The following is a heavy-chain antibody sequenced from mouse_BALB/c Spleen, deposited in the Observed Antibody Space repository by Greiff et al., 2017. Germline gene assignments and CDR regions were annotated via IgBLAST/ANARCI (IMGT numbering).Heavy chain of an antibody. CDR1: GYSITSDYA. CDR2: ISYSGST. V-gene: IGHV3-2*02. Sequence: EVKLVESGPGLVKPSQSLSLTCTVTGYSITSDYAWNWIRQFPGNKLEWMGYISYSGSTSYNPSLKSRISITRDTSKNQFFLQLNSVTTEDTATYYCARSLLRLWYFDVWGAGTTVTVSS. J-gene: IGHJ1*01. CDR3: ARSLLRLWYFDV. D-gene: IGHD1-2*01.